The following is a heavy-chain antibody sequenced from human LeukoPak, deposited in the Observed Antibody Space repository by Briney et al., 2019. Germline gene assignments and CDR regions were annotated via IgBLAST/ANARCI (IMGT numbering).Heavy chain of an antibody. Sequence: PSETLSLTCTVSGYSISSGYYWGWIRQPPGKGLEWIGSIYHSGSTYYNPSLKSRVTISVDTSKNQFSLKLSSVTAADTAVYYCARADGKIFGIHYWGQGTLVTVSS. D-gene: IGHD3-3*01. CDR1: GYSISSGYY. CDR3: ARADGKIFGIHY. V-gene: IGHV4-38-2*02. CDR2: IYHSGST. J-gene: IGHJ4*02.